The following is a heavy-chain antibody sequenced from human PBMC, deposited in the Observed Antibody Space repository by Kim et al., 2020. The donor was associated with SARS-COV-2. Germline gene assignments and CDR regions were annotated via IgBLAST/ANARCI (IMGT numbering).Heavy chain of an antibody. CDR3: VKFSGGLLWFGEESWSYYGMDV. D-gene: IGHD3-10*01. CDR1: GFTFSSYA. CDR2: ISSNGGST. Sequence: GGSLRLSCSASGFTFSSYAMHWVRQAPGKGLEYVSAISSNGGSTYYADSVKGRFTISRDNSKNTLYLQMSSLRAEDTAVYYCVKFSGGLLWFGEESWSYYGMDVWGQGTTVTVSS. J-gene: IGHJ6*02. V-gene: IGHV3-64D*09.